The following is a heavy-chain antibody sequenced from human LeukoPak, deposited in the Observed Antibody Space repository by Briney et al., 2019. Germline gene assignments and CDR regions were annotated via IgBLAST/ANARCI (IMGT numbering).Heavy chain of an antibody. V-gene: IGHV4-59*12. CDR2: IYYSGST. J-gene: IGHJ5*02. CDR3: ARGLRGQTNWFDP. CDR1: GGSISSYY. D-gene: IGHD3-10*01. Sequence: SETLSLTCTVSGGSISSYYWSWIRQPPGKGLEWIGYIYYSGSTNYNPSLKSRVTISVDTSKNQFSLKLSSVTAADTAVYYCARGLRGQTNWFDPWGQGTLVTVSS.